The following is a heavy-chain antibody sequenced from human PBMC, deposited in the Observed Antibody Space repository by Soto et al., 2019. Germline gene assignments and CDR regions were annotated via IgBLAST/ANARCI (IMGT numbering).Heavy chain of an antibody. Sequence: QIQLVQSGAEVKKPGASVKVSCKASGYTFTSYDINWVRQATGQGLEWMGWLNANSGNTGHAQKFQGRVTMTRDTSISTAYMELTSLRSEDTAVYYCARWGVAAQGIDYWGQGTLVTVSS. V-gene: IGHV1-8*01. J-gene: IGHJ4*02. CDR1: GYTFTSYD. CDR2: LNANSGNT. CDR3: ARWGVAAQGIDY. D-gene: IGHD2-15*01.